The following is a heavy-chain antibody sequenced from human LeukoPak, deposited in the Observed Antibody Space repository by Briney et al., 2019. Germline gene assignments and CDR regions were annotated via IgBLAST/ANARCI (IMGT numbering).Heavy chain of an antibody. J-gene: IGHJ3*01. D-gene: IGHD5-24*01. V-gene: IGHV4-31*03. CDR3: ARDRRGREMATLTHFDV. Sequence: SETLSLTCTVSGDSISSGSYYWSWIRQHPGKGLEWIGYIHFSGSAHYNPSLKSRVTISVDTSENQFSLKLSSVTAADTAVYYCARDRRGREMATLTHFDVWGQGTMVTVSS. CDR1: GDSISSGSYY. CDR2: IHFSGSA.